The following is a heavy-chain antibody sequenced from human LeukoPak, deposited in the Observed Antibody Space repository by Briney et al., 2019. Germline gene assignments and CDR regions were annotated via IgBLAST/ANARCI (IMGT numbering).Heavy chain of an antibody. CDR3: AKESLETSSGWYYFDY. CDR1: GFTFSSYG. Sequence: PGGSLRLSCAASGFTFSSYGMHWVRQAPGKGLEWVALIRYDGSNKYYADSVKGRFTISRDNSKNTLYLQMNSLRAEDTAVYYCAKESLETSSGWYYFDYWGQGTLVTVSS. D-gene: IGHD6-19*01. J-gene: IGHJ4*02. V-gene: IGHV3-30*02. CDR2: IRYDGSNK.